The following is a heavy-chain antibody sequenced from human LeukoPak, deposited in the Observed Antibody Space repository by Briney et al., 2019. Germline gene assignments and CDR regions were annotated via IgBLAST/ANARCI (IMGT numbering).Heavy chain of an antibody. CDR3: PKSLFLGYCRSTSCYISSDY. D-gene: IGHD2-2*02. Sequence: GGSLRLSCAASGFTFSSYAMSWVRQAPGKGLEWVSLISSSGGSAYYADSVKGRFTISRDNSKNTPYRERNSLRAEDTAVYYCPKSLFLGYCRSTSCYISSDYWGQGTLVTVSS. CDR1: GFTFSSYA. J-gene: IGHJ4*02. V-gene: IGHV3-23*01. CDR2: ISSSGGSA.